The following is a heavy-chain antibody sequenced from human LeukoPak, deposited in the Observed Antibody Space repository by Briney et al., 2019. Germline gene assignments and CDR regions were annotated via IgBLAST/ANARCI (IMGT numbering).Heavy chain of an antibody. D-gene: IGHD2-2*01. CDR1: GGSFSGYY. J-gene: IGHJ4*02. CDR3: ARREDCSSTSCSIPDY. V-gene: IGHV4-34*01. Sequence: SETLSLTCAVYGGSFSGYYWSWIRQPPGKGLEWIGSIYYSGSTYYNPSLKSRVTISVDTSKNQFSLKLSSVTAADTAVYYCARREDCSSTSCSIPDYWGQGTLVTVSS. CDR2: IYYSGST.